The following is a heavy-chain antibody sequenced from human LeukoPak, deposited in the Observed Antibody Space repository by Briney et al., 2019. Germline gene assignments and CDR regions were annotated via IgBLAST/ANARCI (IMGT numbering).Heavy chain of an antibody. Sequence: GGSLRLSCAASGFTFSSYSMNWVRQAPGKGLVWVSSISSSSSYIYYADSVKGRFTISRDNAKNSLYLQMNSLRAEDTAVYYCARDQHSSSGSFDYWGQGTLVTVSS. CDR2: ISSSSSYI. CDR1: GFTFSSYS. CDR3: ARDQHSSSGSFDY. D-gene: IGHD6-6*01. J-gene: IGHJ4*02. V-gene: IGHV3-21*01.